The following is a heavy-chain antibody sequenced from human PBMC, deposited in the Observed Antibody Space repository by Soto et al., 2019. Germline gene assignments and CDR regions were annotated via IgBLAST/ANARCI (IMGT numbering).Heavy chain of an antibody. Sequence: LRLSCAASGFSFSSYWMSWVRQAPGKGLEWVANIKQDGSEKYYVDSVKGRFTISRDNAKNSLYLQMNSLRAEDTAVCYCARDRSDDFWSGYYNWFDPWGQGTLVTVSS. CDR1: GFSFSSYW. CDR3: ARDRSDDFWSGYYNWFDP. J-gene: IGHJ5*02. CDR2: IKQDGSEK. V-gene: IGHV3-7*01. D-gene: IGHD3-3*01.